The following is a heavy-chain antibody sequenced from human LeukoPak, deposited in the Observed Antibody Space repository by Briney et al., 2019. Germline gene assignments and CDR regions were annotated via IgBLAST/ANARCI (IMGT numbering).Heavy chain of an antibody. CDR3: AREVVGRSYDRGGPGAFDY. CDR2: INSDGSST. D-gene: IGHD5-12*01. CDR1: GFTFSSYW. J-gene: IGHJ4*02. Sequence: GGSLRLSCAASGFTFSSYWMHWVRQAPGKGLVWVSRINSDGSSTSYADSVKGRFTISRDNAKNTLSLQMNSLRAEDTAVYYCAREVVGRSYDRGGPGAFDYWGQGTLVTVSS. V-gene: IGHV3-74*01.